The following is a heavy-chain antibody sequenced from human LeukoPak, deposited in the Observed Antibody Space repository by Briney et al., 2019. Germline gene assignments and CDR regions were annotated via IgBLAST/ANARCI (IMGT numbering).Heavy chain of an antibody. CDR1: GFTFSSYD. CDR3: ATDGTPLRVGEVYFDN. Sequence: PGGSLRLSCAASGFTFSSYDMNWVRQAPGRELEWISYISYISSSGTTIYCADSVKGRFTISRDDAKNSVYLQMNSLRDEDTAIYYCATDGTPLRVGEVYFDNWGQGTLVTVSS. V-gene: IGHV3-48*03. D-gene: IGHD3-10*01. J-gene: IGHJ4*02. CDR2: ISSSGTTI.